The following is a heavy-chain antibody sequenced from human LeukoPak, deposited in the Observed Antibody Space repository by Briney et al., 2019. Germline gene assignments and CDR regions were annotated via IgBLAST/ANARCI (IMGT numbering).Heavy chain of an antibody. V-gene: IGHV1-18*01. CDR2: ISAYNGNT. CDR1: GYTFNSYG. D-gene: IGHD6-19*01. J-gene: IGHJ4*02. CDR3: ARSGSGWYVFDY. Sequence: ASVKVSCKASGYTFNSYGIRWVRQAPGQGLECMGWISAYNGNTNYAQNLQGRVTMTRDTSISTAYMELSRLRSDDTAVYYCARSGSGWYVFDYWGQGTLVSVSS.